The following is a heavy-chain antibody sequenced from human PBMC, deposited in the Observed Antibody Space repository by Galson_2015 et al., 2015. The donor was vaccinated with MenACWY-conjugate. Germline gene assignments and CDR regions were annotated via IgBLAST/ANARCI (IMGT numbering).Heavy chain of an antibody. Sequence: SLRLSCAASGFTFINYAMSWVRQAPGKGLEWVAAIGTGGSSTYYADSVRGRFTISRDNSKNTLSLQMNSLRVEDTAMYYCVKGRSPSGHSGSWLSGADAFDSWGRGTVVTVSS. J-gene: IGHJ3*01. V-gene: IGHV3-23*01. CDR1: GFTFINYA. CDR3: VKGRSPSGHSGSWLSGADAFDS. CDR2: IGTGGSST. D-gene: IGHD6-13*01.